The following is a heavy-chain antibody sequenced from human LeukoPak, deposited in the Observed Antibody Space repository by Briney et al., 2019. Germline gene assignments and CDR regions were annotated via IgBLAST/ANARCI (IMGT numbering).Heavy chain of an antibody. J-gene: IGHJ4*02. V-gene: IGHV3-74*01. CDR2: IKYDGSYT. D-gene: IGHD6-6*01. CDR3: VKDRSIAAPNNDFFDS. CDR1: GFTLSLAW. Sequence: GGSLRLSCATSGFTLSLAWMHWVRQAPGKGLEWVSRIKYDGSYTNYADSVKGRFTISRDNSKNTLYLQMSSLRADDTAVYYCVKDRSIAAPNNDFFDSWGQGALVTVSS.